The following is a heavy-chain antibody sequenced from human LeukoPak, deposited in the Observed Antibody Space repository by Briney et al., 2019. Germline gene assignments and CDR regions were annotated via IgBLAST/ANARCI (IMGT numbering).Heavy chain of an antibody. V-gene: IGHV1-2*06. J-gene: IGHJ6*03. CDR2: INPNSGGT. CDR3: ARDRWYYGSVSMPDYYYYYMDV. CDR1: GYTFTGYY. D-gene: IGHD3-10*01. Sequence: GASVKLSCNASGYTFTGYYMHLVRKAPGQGLESTGRINPNSGGTNYAQKFQGRVTMTRDTSISTAYMELSRLRSDDSAVYYCARDRWYYGSVSMPDYYYYYMDVWGKGTTVTVSS.